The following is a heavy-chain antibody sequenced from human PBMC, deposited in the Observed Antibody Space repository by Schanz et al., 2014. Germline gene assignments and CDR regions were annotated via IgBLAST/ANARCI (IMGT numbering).Heavy chain of an antibody. V-gene: IGHV1-8*01. Sequence: QVQLVQSGAEVKKPGASVKVSCKASGYTFTSYDINWVRQATGQGLEWMGWMNPTTGNRGYAQNFQSRVTMTTDTSLKTAYMEMTDQKFEDEGLYCCAIHYGDRALWGQGTLIAVSS. D-gene: IGHD4-17*01. CDR2: MNPTTGNR. CDR3: AIHYGDRAL. J-gene: IGHJ4*02. CDR1: GYTFTSYD.